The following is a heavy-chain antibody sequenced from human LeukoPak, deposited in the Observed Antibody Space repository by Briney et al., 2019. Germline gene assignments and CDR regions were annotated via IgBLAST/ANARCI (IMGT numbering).Heavy chain of an antibody. CDR3: ARGGGDHAFDL. Sequence: PGGSLRLSRAASGFAFNNYWIHWVRQAPGKGLVWVSRINSNGRDTIYADSVKGRFTISRDNAKNTLYLQLSSLRAEDTAVYYCARGGGDHAFDLWGQGTMVAVSS. V-gene: IGHV3-74*01. D-gene: IGHD3-16*01. CDR1: GFAFNNYW. CDR2: INSNGRDT. J-gene: IGHJ3*01.